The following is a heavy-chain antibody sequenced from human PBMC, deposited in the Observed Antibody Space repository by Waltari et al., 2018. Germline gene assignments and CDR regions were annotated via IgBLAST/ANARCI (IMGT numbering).Heavy chain of an antibody. J-gene: IGHJ4*02. CDR1: GFTFGSFW. V-gene: IGHV3-7*01. CDR2: IKQDGSEE. Sequence: VQLVQSGGGLVQPGGSQRLSCIGSGFTFGSFWMSWVRQAPGKGREVVANIKQDGSEEYYVDSVKGRFTISRDNAKKSLYLQMNSLRVEDTAVYYCARPPPGVVADAYDYWGQGTLVTVSS. CDR3: ARPPPGVVADAYDY. D-gene: IGHD2-15*01.